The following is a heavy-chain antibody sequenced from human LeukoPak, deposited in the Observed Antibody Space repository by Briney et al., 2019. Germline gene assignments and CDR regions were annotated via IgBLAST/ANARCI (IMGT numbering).Heavy chain of an antibody. D-gene: IGHD2-8*02. Sequence: PGGSLRLSCAASGFTVSTKYMSWVRQAPGKGLEWVSVIYNDGSTYYADSVRGRFTISRDNSKSTLSLQMNSLRAEDTAIYYCATYRQVLLPFESWGQGTLVTVSS. J-gene: IGHJ4*02. V-gene: IGHV3-53*01. CDR1: GFTVSTKY. CDR3: ATYRQVLLPFES. CDR2: IYNDGST.